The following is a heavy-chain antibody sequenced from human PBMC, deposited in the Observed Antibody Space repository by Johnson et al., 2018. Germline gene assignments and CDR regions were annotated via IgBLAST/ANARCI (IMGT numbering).Heavy chain of an antibody. CDR3: ARGSGILWFGRDNWFDP. CDR2: IYRGGVT. CDR1: GLTVSSNY. Sequence: VQLVESGGGLIQPGGSLRLSCAASGLTVSSNYMSWVRQAPEKGLEWVSVIYRGGVTYYADSVTGRFTISRDNSKNTLYLQMNSLRAEDTAVYSCARGSGILWFGRDNWFDPWGQGTLVTVSS. D-gene: IGHD3-10*01. V-gene: IGHV3-53*01. J-gene: IGHJ5*02.